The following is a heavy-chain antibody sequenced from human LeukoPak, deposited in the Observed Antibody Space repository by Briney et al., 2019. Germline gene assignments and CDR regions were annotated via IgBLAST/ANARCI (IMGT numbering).Heavy chain of an antibody. CDR1: GFTFSSYS. J-gene: IGHJ6*03. D-gene: IGHD6-13*01. CDR2: ISSSSSYI. CDR3: AGEGAAASVYMDV. Sequence: PGGSLRLSCAASGFTFSSYSMNWVRQAPGKGLEWVSSISSSSSYIYYADSVKGRLTISRDNAKNSLYLQMNSLRAEDTAVYYCAGEGAAASVYMDVWGKGTTVTVSS. V-gene: IGHV3-21*01.